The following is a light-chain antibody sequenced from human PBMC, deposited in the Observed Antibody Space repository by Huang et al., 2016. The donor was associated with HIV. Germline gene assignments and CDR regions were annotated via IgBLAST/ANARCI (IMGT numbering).Light chain of an antibody. V-gene: IGKV3-20*01. CDR1: QSISRSY. CDR3: QQYHSSPFT. J-gene: IGKJ5*01. Sequence: IVLTQSPGTLSVSPGERATLSCRASQSISRSYLVWYQQKPGQAPRLLIYGASSRATGIPDRFSGSGSGRDFTLTISRLEPEDFAVYFCQQYHSSPFTFGQGTRLEIK. CDR2: GAS.